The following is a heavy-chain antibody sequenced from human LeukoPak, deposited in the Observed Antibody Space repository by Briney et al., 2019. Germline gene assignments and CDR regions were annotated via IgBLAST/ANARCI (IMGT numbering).Heavy chain of an antibody. D-gene: IGHD6-19*01. CDR3: ARQLSGWYDADPY. CDR1: GFTFSRYW. CDR2: IKEDGSRN. J-gene: IGHJ4*02. V-gene: IGHV3-7*05. Sequence: GESLRLSCAASGFTFSRYWMSWVRQAPGKGLEWVANIKEDGSRNHYVDPVKGRFTISRDNAKNSLYLQMISLRAEDTAVYYCARQLSGWYDADPYWGQGTLVTVSS.